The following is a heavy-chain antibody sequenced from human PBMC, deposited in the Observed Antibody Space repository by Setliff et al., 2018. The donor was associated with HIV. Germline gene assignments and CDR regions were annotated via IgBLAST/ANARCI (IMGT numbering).Heavy chain of an antibody. Sequence: SETLSLTCPVSGDSTSSYYWSWIRQPPGKGLEWIGYIYTTGSTNYNPSLKSRVTISLDTSRNQLSLKLSSVTAADTAVYYCAHYYYDTSGQPFDYWGQGTLVTVSS. D-gene: IGHD3-22*01. CDR1: GDSTSSYY. V-gene: IGHV4-4*09. CDR2: IYTTGST. CDR3: AHYYYDTSGQPFDY. J-gene: IGHJ4*02.